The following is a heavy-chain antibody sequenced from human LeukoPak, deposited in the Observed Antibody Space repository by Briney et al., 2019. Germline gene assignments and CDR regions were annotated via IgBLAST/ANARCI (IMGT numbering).Heavy chain of an antibody. CDR1: GGSISSGSYY. D-gene: IGHD3-3*01. Sequence: PSETLSLTCTVSGGSISSGSYYWSWIRQPAGKGLEWIGRIYTSGSTNYNPSLKSRVTISVDTSKNQFSLKLSSVTAADTAVYYCARDSLYDFWSGYLPQGMDVWGQGTTVTVSS. CDR2: IYTSGST. CDR3: ARDSLYDFWSGYLPQGMDV. J-gene: IGHJ6*02. V-gene: IGHV4-61*02.